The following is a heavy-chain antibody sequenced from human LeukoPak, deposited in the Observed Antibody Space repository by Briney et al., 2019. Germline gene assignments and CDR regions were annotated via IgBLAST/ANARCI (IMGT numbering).Heavy chain of an antibody. CDR2: IHHSGST. J-gene: IGHJ5*02. V-gene: IGHV4-34*01. Sequence: SETLSLTCAVFGGSFRDYYWSWVRQSPGKGLEWIGEIHHSGSTKYNPSLRSRVTISVDTSKNQVSLKLTSVDAADTAIYYCSCRGGSCYYRDYRGPWGQGTLVTVSS. CDR3: SCRGGSCYYRDYRGP. D-gene: IGHD2-15*01. CDR1: GGSFRDYY.